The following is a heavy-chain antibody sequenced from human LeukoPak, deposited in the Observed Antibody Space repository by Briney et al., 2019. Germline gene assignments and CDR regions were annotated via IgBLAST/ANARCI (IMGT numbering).Heavy chain of an antibody. D-gene: IGHD4-17*01. CDR2: ISSSSSYI. Sequence: GGSLRLSCEASGFTFSSYSMNWVRQAPGKGLEWVSSISSSSSYIYYADSVKGRFTISRDNAKNSLYLQMNSLRAEDTAVYYCATGRYGDYVSFYWGQGTLVTVSS. J-gene: IGHJ4*02. CDR1: GFTFSSYS. CDR3: ATGRYGDYVSFY. V-gene: IGHV3-21*01.